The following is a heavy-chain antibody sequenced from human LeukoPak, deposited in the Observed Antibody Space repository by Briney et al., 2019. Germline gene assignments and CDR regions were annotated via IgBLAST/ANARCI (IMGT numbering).Heavy chain of an antibody. CDR2: INSDGSST. CDR1: GFTFSSYW. Sequence: PGGPLRLSCAASGFTFSSYWMHWVRQAPGKGLVWVSRINSDGSSTSYADSVKGRFTISRDNAKNTLYLQMNSLRAEDTAVYYCARAGYSSSWYLYDAFDIWGQGTMVTVSS. V-gene: IGHV3-74*01. D-gene: IGHD6-13*01. CDR3: ARAGYSSSWYLYDAFDI. J-gene: IGHJ3*02.